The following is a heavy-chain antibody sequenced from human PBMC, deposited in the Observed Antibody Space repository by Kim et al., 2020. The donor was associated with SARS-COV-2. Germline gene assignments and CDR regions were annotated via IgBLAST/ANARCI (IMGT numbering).Heavy chain of an antibody. D-gene: IGHD3-10*01. V-gene: IGHV3-23*01. J-gene: IGHJ4*02. Sequence: DSVKGRFTISRDNSKNTLYMQMNSLRAEDTAVYYCARVPYGSGSYRPFDYWGQGTLVTVSS. CDR3: ARVPYGSGSYRPFDY.